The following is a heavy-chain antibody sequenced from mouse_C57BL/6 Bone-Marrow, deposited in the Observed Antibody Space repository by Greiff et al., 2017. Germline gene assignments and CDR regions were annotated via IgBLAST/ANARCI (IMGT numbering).Heavy chain of an antibody. V-gene: IGHV6-3*01. CDR3: AITVYDGTPFAD. D-gene: IGHD1-1*01. J-gene: IGHJ3*01. Sequence: EVQVEESGGGLVQPGGSMKLSCVASGFTFSNYWMNWVRQSPEKGLEWVAQIRLKSDNYATHYAESVKGRFTISRDNSKSSVYLQMNNLRAEDTGIYYCAITVYDGTPFADWGKGTLVTVSA. CDR2: IRLKSDNYAT. CDR1: GFTFSNYW.